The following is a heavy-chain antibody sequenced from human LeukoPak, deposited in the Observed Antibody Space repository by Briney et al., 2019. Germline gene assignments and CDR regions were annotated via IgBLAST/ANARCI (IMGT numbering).Heavy chain of an antibody. CDR2: IKQDGSEK. D-gene: IGHD1-26*01. J-gene: IGHJ5*02. CDR3: ARGWELDP. Sequence: GGSLRLSCAASGFPFSRYWLSWVRQAPGKGLEWVANIKQDGSEKYYVDSVKGRFTISRDNAKNSLYLQMNSLRVEDAAVYYCARGWELDPWGQGTLVTVSS. V-gene: IGHV3-7*05. CDR1: GFPFSRYW.